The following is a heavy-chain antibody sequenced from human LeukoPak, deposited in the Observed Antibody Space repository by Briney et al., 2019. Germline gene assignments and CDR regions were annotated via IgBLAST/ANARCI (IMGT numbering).Heavy chain of an antibody. Sequence: GGSLRLSCAASGFIFSNVWMSWVRQAPGKGLEWVANIKQDGSEKYYVDSVKGRFTISRDNAKNSLYLQMNSLRAEDTAVYYCARERFLEWSYYGMDVWGQGTTVTVSS. J-gene: IGHJ6*02. D-gene: IGHD3-3*01. CDR1: GFIFSNVW. V-gene: IGHV3-7*01. CDR3: ARERFLEWSYYGMDV. CDR2: IKQDGSEK.